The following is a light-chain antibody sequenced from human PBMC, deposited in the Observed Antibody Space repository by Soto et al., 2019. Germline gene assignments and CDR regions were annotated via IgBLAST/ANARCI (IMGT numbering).Light chain of an antibody. CDR1: NSEVGGYNY. J-gene: IGLJ1*01. Sequence: HSALNQPASLSVAPVQSITISCTGTNSEVGGYNYVSWYQHHPGKAPKLMIYDVSNRPSGVSNRFSGSKSGNTASLTISGLQPEDEADYYCCSYTTSNTRQIVFGTGTKATV. V-gene: IGLV2-14*03. CDR2: DVS. CDR3: CSYTTSNTRQIV.